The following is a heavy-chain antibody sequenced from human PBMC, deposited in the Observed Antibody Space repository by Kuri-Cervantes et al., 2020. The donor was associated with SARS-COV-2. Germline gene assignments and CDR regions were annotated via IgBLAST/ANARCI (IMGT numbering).Heavy chain of an antibody. V-gene: IGHV2-26*01. J-gene: IGHJ4*02. D-gene: IGHD1-20*01. CDR3: ARINSISGYLDY. CDR1: GFSLSTSGMC. CDR2: IFSNDEK. Sequence: SGPTLVKPTQTLTLTCTFSGFSLSTSGMCVSWIRQPPGKALEWLAHIFSNDEKSYSTSLKSRLTISKVTSKSQVVLTMTNMDPVDTATYYCARINSISGYLDYWGQGTLVTVSS.